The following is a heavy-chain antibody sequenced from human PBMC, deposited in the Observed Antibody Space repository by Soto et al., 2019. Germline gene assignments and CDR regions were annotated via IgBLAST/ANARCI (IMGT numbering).Heavy chain of an antibody. J-gene: IGHJ4*02. CDR3: SRDDSDWFFN. CDR1: GGSISGYY. D-gene: IGHD3-9*01. CDR2: IYYNGST. V-gene: IGHV4-59*01. Sequence: SETLSLTCTVSGGSISGYYWSWIRQPPGKGLEWIDYIYYNGSTNYNPSLKSRVTISVDTSKNQFSLKLSSVTAADTAVYYCSRDDSDWFFNWGRGTLVTVSS.